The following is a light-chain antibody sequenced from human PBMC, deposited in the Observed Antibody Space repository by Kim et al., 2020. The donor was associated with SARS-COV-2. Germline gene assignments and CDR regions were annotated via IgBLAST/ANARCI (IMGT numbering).Light chain of an antibody. V-gene: IGLV1-47*01. J-gene: IGLJ2*01. Sequence: QSVLTQPPSASATPGQTVSISCSGSNSNIGNNYVYWYQQVPGSAPRLLVFRNTERPSGVPDRFSGSKSGTSASLAISGLRSGDEADYYCATWDDSLRGGVFGGGTQLTVL. CDR2: RNT. CDR3: ATWDDSLRGGV. CDR1: NSNIGNNY.